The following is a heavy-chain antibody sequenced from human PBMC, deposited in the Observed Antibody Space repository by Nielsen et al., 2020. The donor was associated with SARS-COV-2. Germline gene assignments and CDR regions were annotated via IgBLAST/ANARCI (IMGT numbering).Heavy chain of an antibody. CDR3: ARKFYYGSGSDPSFHYYGMDA. V-gene: IGHV3-7*04. CDR1: GFTFSSYW. CDR2: IKQDGSEK. J-gene: IGHJ6*02. D-gene: IGHD3-10*01. Sequence: GESLKISCAASGFTFSSYWMSWVRQAPGNGLEWVVNIKQDGSEKYYVDSVKGRFTISIDNAKNSLYLQMNSLRAEDTAVYYCARKFYYGSGSDPSFHYYGMDAWGQGTTVTVAS.